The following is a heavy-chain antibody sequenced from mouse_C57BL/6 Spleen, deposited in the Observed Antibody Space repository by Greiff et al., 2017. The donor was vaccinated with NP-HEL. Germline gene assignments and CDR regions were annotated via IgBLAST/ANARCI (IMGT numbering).Heavy chain of an antibody. CDR3: ARSNSNRGYYFDY. J-gene: IGHJ2*01. CDR2: IDPSDSYT. D-gene: IGHD2-5*01. CDR1: GYTFTSYW. V-gene: IGHV1-50*01. Sequence: QVQLQQSGAELVKPGASVKLSCKASGYTFTSYWMQWVKQRPGQGLEWIGEIDPSDSYTNYNQKFKGKATLTVDTSSSTAYMQLSSLTSEDSAVYYCARSNSNRGYYFDYWGQGTTLTVSS.